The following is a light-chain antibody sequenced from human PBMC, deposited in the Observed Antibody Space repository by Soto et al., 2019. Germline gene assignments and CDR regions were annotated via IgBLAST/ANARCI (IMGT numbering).Light chain of an antibody. J-gene: IGKJ4*01. V-gene: IGKV1-27*01. CDR3: QKYNSAPLT. CDR2: AAS. CDR1: QGIGVY. Sequence: DIQMTQSPSSVSASLGDRVTITFRASQGIGVYLAWFQQKPGNVPELLIYAASTSQSGVPSRFSCSGSGTDFTLTISSLQPEDVATYDCQKYNSAPLTFGGGTKVEIK.